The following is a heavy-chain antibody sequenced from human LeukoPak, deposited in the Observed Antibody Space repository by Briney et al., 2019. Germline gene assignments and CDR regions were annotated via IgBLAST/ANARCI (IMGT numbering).Heavy chain of an antibody. D-gene: IGHD3-10*01. V-gene: IGHV3-23*01. CDR2: ISGSGGST. J-gene: IGHJ4*02. CDR1: GFTFSSYA. CDR3: AKAAHYYGSGRGYFDY. Sequence: GGSLRLSCAASGFTFSSYAMSWVRQAPGKGLEWVLAISGSGGSTYYADSVKGRFTISRDNSKNTLYLQMNSLRAEDTAVYYCAKAAHYYGSGRGYFDYWGQGTLVTVSS.